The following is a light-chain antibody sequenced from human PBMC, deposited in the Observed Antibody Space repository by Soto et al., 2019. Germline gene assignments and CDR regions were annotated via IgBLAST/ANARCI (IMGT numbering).Light chain of an antibody. CDR2: DAS. CDR1: QTVMNNY. J-gene: IGKJ1*01. CDR3: QQCSRSPLT. V-gene: IGKV3-20*01. Sequence: EIVFTQSPGTLSLSPGERATLSCRASQTVMNNYLAWYQHKPGQAPRLLIDDASRRAYGVPDRFSASGSGTDFILTISRLEPEDVAVYYCQQCSRSPLTFGQGTRVEVK.